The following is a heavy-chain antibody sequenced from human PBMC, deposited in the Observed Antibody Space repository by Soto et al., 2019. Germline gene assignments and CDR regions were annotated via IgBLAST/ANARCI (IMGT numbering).Heavy chain of an antibody. D-gene: IGHD3-22*01. CDR2: ISAYNGNT. Sequence: QVQLVQSGAEVKKPGASVKVSCKASGYTFTSYGISWVRQAPGQGLEWMGWISAYNGNTNYAQKLQGRVTMTTDTSTSTAYMELRSLRSDDTAVCYCARAPKYYYDSSGYYFGYWGQGTLVTVSS. V-gene: IGHV1-18*01. CDR3: ARAPKYYYDSSGYYFGY. J-gene: IGHJ4*02. CDR1: GYTFTSYG.